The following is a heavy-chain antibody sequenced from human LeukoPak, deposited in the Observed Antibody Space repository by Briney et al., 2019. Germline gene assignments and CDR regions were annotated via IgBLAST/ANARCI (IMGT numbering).Heavy chain of an antibody. Sequence: GGSLRLSCTASGFTFGDYAMSWVRQPPGKGLEWVGFIRSKAYGGTIEYDASVRGRFSISRDDSRSIAYLQMNSLKTEDTAFYYCTRGTYYYDRTGYFTDYWAREPWSPSPQ. D-gene: IGHD3-22*01. CDR3: TRGTYYYDRTGYFTDY. V-gene: IGHV3-49*04. J-gene: IGHJ4*02. CDR1: GFTFGDYA. CDR2: IRSKAYGGTI.